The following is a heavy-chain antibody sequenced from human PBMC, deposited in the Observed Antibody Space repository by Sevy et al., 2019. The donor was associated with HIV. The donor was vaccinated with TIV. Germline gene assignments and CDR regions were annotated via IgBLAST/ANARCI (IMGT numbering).Heavy chain of an antibody. CDR2: IKRNGSEK. Sequence: GGSLRLSCAASGFTFSSYWMTWVRQAPGKGLEWVAHIKRNGSEKYYVDSVKGRFTISRDNAQNSLYLQMNSLRAEDTAVYYCARDCSSTTCLWGLDVWGQGTTVTVSS. V-gene: IGHV3-7*03. CDR1: GFTFSSYW. CDR3: ARDCSSTTCLWGLDV. J-gene: IGHJ6*02. D-gene: IGHD2-2*01.